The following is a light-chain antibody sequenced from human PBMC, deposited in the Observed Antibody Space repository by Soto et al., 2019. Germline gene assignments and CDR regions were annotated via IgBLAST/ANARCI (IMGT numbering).Light chain of an antibody. CDR2: GAS. J-gene: IGKJ1*01. V-gene: IGKV3-20*01. Sequence: ESVLTQSPGTLSLSPGERATLSCRASQSVSSSYLAWYQQKPGQAPRLLIYGASSRATGIPGRFSSSGPGKHFTLTINRLEPDDFAVYYGVQDGGAESTCDQGTKVEI. CDR3: VQDGGAEST. CDR1: QSVSSSY.